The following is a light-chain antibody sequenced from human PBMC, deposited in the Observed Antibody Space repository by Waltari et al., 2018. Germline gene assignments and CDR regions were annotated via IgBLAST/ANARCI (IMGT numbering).Light chain of an antibody. CDR3: AAWDDSLTYV. J-gene: IGLJ1*01. CDR2: SNV. V-gene: IGLV1-44*01. Sequence: QSVLTQPPSASGTPGQRVTISCSGSTYDIGGNTVVWYPQLPGTAPKPLIHSNVQRPSGVPDRFSGFKSGTSASLAISGLQSEDEGEYFCAAWDDSLTYVFGTGTKVTVL. CDR1: TYDIGGNT.